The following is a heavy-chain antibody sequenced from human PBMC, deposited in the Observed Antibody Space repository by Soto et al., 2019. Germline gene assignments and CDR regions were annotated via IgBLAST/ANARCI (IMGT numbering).Heavy chain of an antibody. CDR3: ARGRGMGSGSLYYYYYYYMDV. CDR2: INHSGST. CDR1: GGSFSGYY. D-gene: IGHD1-26*01. V-gene: IGHV4-34*01. J-gene: IGHJ6*03. Sequence: SETLSLTCAVYGGSFSGYYWSWIRQPPGKGLEWIGEINHSGSTNYNPSLKSRVTISVDTSKNQFSLKLSSVTAADTAVYYCARGRGMGSGSLYYYYYYYMDVWGKGTTVTVSS.